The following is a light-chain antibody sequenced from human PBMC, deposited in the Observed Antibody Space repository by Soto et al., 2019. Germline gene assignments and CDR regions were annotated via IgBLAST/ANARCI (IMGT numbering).Light chain of an antibody. CDR2: GNT. CDR3: QSYDTSLSASYV. J-gene: IGLJ1*01. V-gene: IGLV1-40*01. Sequence: QSALTQPPSVSGAPGQRVTISCTGSSSNIGAGYEVHWYQHLPGKAPKLLIYGNTNRPSGVPNRFSGSKSGTSASLAITGLLAEDEADYYCQSYDTSLSASYVFGGGTKVTVL. CDR1: SSNIGAGYE.